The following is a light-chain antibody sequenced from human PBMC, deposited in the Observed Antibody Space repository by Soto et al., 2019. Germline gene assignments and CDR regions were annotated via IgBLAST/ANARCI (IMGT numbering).Light chain of an antibody. Sequence: QSALTQPASVSGSPGQSITISCTGTSSDVGGYNYVSWYQHQPGKAPKLMFYGVNNRPSGVSNRFSASKSGNTASLTISGFQAEDEADYYCISYTSSSTLVFGGGTKVTVL. CDR3: ISYTSSSTLV. V-gene: IGLV2-14*03. J-gene: IGLJ2*01. CDR1: SSDVGGYNY. CDR2: GVN.